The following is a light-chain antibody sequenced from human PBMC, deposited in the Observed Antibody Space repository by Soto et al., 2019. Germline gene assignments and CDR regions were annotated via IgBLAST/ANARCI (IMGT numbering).Light chain of an antibody. CDR2: DAS. CDR3: QQYNNWPPWT. V-gene: IGKV3-15*01. J-gene: IGKJ1*01. Sequence: EIVMTQSPATLSVSPGERATLSCRASQSISSNLAWYQQKPGQAPRLLMYDASTRATGIPGRFSGSGSGTEFTITISSLQSEDFVVYYCQQYNNWPPWTFGQGTKVEI. CDR1: QSISSN.